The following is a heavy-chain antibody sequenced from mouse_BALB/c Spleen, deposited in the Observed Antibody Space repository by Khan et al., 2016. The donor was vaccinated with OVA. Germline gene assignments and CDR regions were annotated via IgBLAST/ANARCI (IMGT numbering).Heavy chain of an antibody. CDR1: GFSLTSYG. D-gene: IGHD2-1*01. CDR2: IWSGGST. J-gene: IGHJ4*01. Sequence: VQLQESGPGLVQPSQSLSITCTVSGFSLTSYGVPWVRQSPEKGLEWLGVIWSGGSTDYNSAFISRLTISKDNSKSQVFFKMNSLQANDTAIYYCARTYFAYGNYGDYYTMDYWGQGTSVTVSS. CDR3: ARTYFAYGNYGDYYTMDY. V-gene: IGHV2-2*02.